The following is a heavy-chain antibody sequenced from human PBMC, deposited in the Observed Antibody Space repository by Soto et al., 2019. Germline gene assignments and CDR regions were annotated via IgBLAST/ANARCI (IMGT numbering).Heavy chain of an antibody. CDR3: ARGGSSRPYFDS. V-gene: IGHV4-31*03. Sequence: QVQLQESGPRLVKPSQTLSLTCTVSGGSISSGGYYWSWIRQHPGKGLEWIGYIYYSGSTYYNPSLKSRVTISVDTSKNQFSLKLSSVTAADTAVYYCARGGSSRPYFDSWGQGTLVTVSS. CDR1: GGSISSGGYY. CDR2: IYYSGST. J-gene: IGHJ4*02. D-gene: IGHD6-13*01.